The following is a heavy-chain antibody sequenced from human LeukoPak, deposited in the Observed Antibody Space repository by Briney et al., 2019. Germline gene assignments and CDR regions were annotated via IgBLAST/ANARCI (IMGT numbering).Heavy chain of an antibody. CDR3: ARDYHPEHLIKMVTMFDAFDI. CDR1: GYTFTSYD. J-gene: IGHJ3*02. D-gene: IGHD5-24*01. Sequence: ASVKVSCKASGYTFTSYDISWVRQAPGQGLEWMGWISAYNGNTNYTQKLQGRVTMTTDTSTSTAYMELRSLRSAATAVYYSARDYHPEHLIKMVTMFDAFDIWGQGTMVTVSS. V-gene: IGHV1-18*01. CDR2: ISAYNGNT.